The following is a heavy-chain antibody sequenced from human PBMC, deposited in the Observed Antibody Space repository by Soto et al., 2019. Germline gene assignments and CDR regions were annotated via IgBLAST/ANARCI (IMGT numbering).Heavy chain of an antibody. CDR1: GGSISSSSYY. V-gene: IGHV4-39*01. Sequence: PSETLSLTCTVSGGSISSSSYYWGWIRQPPGKGLEWIGSIYYSGSTYYNPSLKSRVTISVDTSKNQFSLKLSSVTAADTAVYYCASYYYDSSGTVYWGQGTLVTVPQ. CDR2: IYYSGST. D-gene: IGHD3-22*01. J-gene: IGHJ4*02. CDR3: ASYYYDSSGTVY.